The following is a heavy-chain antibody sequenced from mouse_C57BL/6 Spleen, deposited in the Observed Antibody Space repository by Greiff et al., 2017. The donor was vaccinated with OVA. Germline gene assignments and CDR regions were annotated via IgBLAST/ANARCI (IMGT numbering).Heavy chain of an antibody. J-gene: IGHJ4*01. CDR3: ARLGNGYLYYYAMDY. Sequence: EVQLQESGGGLVQPGGSLKLSCAASGIDFSRYWMSWVRRAPGKGLEWIGEINPDSSTINYAPSLKDKFIISRDNAKNTLYLQMSKVRSEDTALYYCARLGNGYLYYYAMDYWGQGTSVTVSS. CDR1: GIDFSRYW. V-gene: IGHV4-1*01. CDR2: INPDSSTI. D-gene: IGHD2-3*01.